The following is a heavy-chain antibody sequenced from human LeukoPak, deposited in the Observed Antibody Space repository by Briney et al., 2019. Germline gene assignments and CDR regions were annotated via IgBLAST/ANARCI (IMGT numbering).Heavy chain of an antibody. V-gene: IGHV4-34*01. CDR3: ARGHVVVVADYFDY. Sequence: PSETLSLTCAVYGGSFSGYYWSWIRQPPGKGLEWIGEINHSGSTNYNPSLKSRVTISVDTSKNQFSLKLSSVTAADTAAYYCARGHVVVVADYFDYWGQGTLVTVSS. J-gene: IGHJ4*02. CDR2: INHSGST. CDR1: GGSFSGYY. D-gene: IGHD2-15*01.